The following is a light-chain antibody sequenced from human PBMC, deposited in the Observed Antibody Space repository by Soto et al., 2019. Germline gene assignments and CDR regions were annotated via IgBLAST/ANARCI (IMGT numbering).Light chain of an antibody. CDR1: QSLLSSRDNKNY. Sequence: DIVLTQSPDSLAVSLGERATINCKSSQSLLSSRDNKNYFAWYQEKPGQPPKLLISWASTRASGVPDRISGSGSGTDFTLTISSLQAEDVAVYFCNQYYGDPLTFGGGTKVEIK. CDR2: WAS. J-gene: IGKJ4*01. V-gene: IGKV4-1*01. CDR3: NQYYGDPLT.